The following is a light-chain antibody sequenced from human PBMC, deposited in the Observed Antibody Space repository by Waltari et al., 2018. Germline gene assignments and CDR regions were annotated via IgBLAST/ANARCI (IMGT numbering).Light chain of an antibody. CDR1: SSDIGPYNY. CDR3: SSYAGSNGVL. CDR2: EVI. J-gene: IGLJ2*01. V-gene: IGLV2-8*01. Sequence: QSALTQPPSASGPPGPSVPISCSGTSSDIGPYNYVSWYQQPPGKAPNLMISEVIKRPSGVPHRFSGSKSGNTASLTVSELQAEDEADYYCSSYAGSNGVLFGGGTKVTVL.